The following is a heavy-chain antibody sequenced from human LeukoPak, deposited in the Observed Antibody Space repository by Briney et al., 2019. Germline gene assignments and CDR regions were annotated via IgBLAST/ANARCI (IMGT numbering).Heavy chain of an antibody. CDR1: GGSISGYY. Sequence: SETLSLTCTVSGGSISGYYWSWIRQPPGKRLEWIGYVYDTGASNYNPSLKSRFTISIDTSKNQFSLYLSSVTAADTAVYYCARLPLIATTRGGFDPWGQGTLVTVSS. J-gene: IGHJ5*02. CDR2: VYDTGAS. CDR3: ARLPLIATTRGGFDP. V-gene: IGHV4-59*08. D-gene: IGHD1/OR15-1a*01.